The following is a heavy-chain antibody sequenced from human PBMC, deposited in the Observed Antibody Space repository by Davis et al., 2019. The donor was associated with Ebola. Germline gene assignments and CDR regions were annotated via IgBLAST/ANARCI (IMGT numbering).Heavy chain of an antibody. J-gene: IGHJ5*02. Sequence: MPSDTLSLTCAVDGGSFSAYSWSWIRQPPGKGLEWIGEIYHTGDTNYNPSLKSRVTISVDTSKNQFSLRLNSVTAADTAVYYCARVNFCIGGSCYSHDHWGQGTLVTVSS. CDR1: GGSFSAYS. V-gene: IGHV4-34*01. D-gene: IGHD2-15*01. CDR3: ARVNFCIGGSCYSHDH. CDR2: IYHTGDT.